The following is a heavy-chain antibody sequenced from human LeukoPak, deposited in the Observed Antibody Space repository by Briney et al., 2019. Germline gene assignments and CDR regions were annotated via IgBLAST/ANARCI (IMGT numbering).Heavy chain of an antibody. CDR1: GGSISSYY. D-gene: IGHD1-26*01. J-gene: IGHJ4*02. CDR2: IYYSGST. V-gene: IGHV4-59*08. CDR3: ARRFVGARGYFDY. Sequence: PSETLSLTCTVSGGSISSYYWSWIRQPPGKGLEWIGYIYYSGSTNYNPSLKSRVTISVDTSKNQFSLKLSSVTAADTAVYYCARRFVGARGYFDYWGQGTLVTVSS.